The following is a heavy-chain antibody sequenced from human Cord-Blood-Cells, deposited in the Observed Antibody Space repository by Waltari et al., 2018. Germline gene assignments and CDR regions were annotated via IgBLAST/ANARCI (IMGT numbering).Heavy chain of an antibody. CDR3: AKGQPLYSSSSYAFDI. Sequence: EVQLLESGGGLVQPGGSLRLSCAASGFTFSSYAMSWVRQAPGKGLEWVSAISGSGGSTCVADSVKGRFTISRDNSKNTLYLQMNSLRAEDTAVYYCAKGQPLYSSSSYAFDIWGQGTMVTVSS. CDR1: GFTFSSYA. CDR2: ISGSGGST. J-gene: IGHJ3*02. D-gene: IGHD6-6*01. V-gene: IGHV3-23*01.